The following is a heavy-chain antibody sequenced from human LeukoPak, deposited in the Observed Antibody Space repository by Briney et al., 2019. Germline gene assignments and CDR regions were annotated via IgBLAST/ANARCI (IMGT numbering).Heavy chain of an antibody. CDR3: ARLSNTDFDWLLTYFDY. D-gene: IGHD3-9*01. Sequence: TGGSLRLSCAASGFTFSSYGMHWVRQAPGKGLEWVAVISYDGSNKYYADSVKGRFTISRDNAKNTLYLQMNSLRAEDTAVYYCARLSNTDFDWLLTYFDYWGQGTLVTVSS. V-gene: IGHV3-30*03. CDR1: GFTFSSYG. CDR2: ISYDGSNK. J-gene: IGHJ4*02.